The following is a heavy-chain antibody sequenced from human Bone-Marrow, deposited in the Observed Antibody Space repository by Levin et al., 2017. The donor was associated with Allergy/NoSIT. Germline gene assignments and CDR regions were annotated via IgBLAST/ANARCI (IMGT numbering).Heavy chain of an antibody. CDR2: IYSGGDT. V-gene: IGHV3-66*01. J-gene: IGHJ4*02. Sequence: GDSVKVSCAASGISVSNNHMSWVRQAPGKGLECVAGIYSGGDTYQSDSVKSRFTVSRDNSKNTVYLHMSNLRGDDTAVYYCARGYKSGLSFGWGQGTLVTVSS. CDR3: ARGYKSGLSFG. CDR1: GISVSNNH. D-gene: IGHD5-12*01.